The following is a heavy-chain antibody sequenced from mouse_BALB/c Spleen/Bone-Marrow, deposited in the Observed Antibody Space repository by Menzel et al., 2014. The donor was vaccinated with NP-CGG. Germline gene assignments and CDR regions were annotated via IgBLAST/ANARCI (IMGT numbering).Heavy chain of an antibody. D-gene: IGHD2-3*01. J-gene: IGHJ2*01. CDR1: GYTFTNYW. Sequence: VQLQQSGAELVRPGTSVKMSCKAAGYTFTNYWIGWVKQRPGPGLAWIGDIYPGGGYTNYNEKFKGKATLTADTSSSTAYMQLSSLTSEGSAIYYCARGEDGLDYWGQGTTLTVSS. CDR3: ARGEDGLDY. V-gene: IGHV1-63*02. CDR2: IYPGGGYT.